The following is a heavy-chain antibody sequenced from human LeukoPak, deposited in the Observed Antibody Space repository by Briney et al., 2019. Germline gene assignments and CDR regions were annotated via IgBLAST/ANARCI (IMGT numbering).Heavy chain of an antibody. CDR1: GGSINNDDYS. V-gene: IGHV4-30-2*01. D-gene: IGHD5-12*01. CDR2: IYHTGST. CDR3: ARALSSGYDFSYFDY. J-gene: IGHJ4*02. Sequence: SQTLSLTCAVSGGSINNDDYSWSWIRQPPGKGLEWIGYIYHTGSTYYNPSPKSRVTMSVDRSKNQFSLNLSSVTAADTAVYYCARALSSGYDFSYFDYWGQGTLVTVSS.